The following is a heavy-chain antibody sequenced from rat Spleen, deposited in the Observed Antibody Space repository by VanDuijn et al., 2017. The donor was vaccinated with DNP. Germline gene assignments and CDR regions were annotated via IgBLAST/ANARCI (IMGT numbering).Heavy chain of an antibody. D-gene: IGHD3-2*01. CDR3: ARHQWTLYFDY. J-gene: IGHJ2*01. CDR2: ISYDGSRV. CDR1: GFTFSDFY. V-gene: IGHV5-7*01. Sequence: EVQLVESGGGLVQPGRSLKLSCAASGFTFSDFYMAWVRQAPTKGLEWVASISYDGSRVDSRDSVKGRFTISRDNAKSTLYLQMDSLRSEDTATYYCARHQWTLYFDYWGQGVLVTVSS.